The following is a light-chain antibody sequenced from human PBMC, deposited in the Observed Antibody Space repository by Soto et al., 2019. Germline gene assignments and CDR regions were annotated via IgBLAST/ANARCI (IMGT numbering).Light chain of an antibody. CDR1: QSVLYSSNDKNY. J-gene: IGKJ1*01. CDR2: WAS. CDR3: QQYYSTPRT. V-gene: IGKV4-1*01. Sequence: DIVMTQSPDSLAVSLGERATINCKSSQSVLYSSNDKNYLAWYQQKPRQPPKLLIYWASTRESGVPDRFSGSRSGTDFTLTISSLQAEDVAVYYCQQYYSTPRTFGQGTKVDIK.